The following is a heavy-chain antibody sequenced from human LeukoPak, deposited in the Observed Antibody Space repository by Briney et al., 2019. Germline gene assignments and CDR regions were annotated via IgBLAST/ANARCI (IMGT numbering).Heavy chain of an antibody. Sequence: SQTLSLTCTVSGGSISSGDYYWSWIRQPPGKGLEWIGYIYHSGSTYYNPSLKSRVTISVDTSKNQFSLKLSSVTAADTAVYYCASPSGYSGYGFVYWGQGTLVTVSS. D-gene: IGHD5-12*01. J-gene: IGHJ4*02. CDR1: GGSISSGDYY. CDR2: IYHSGST. V-gene: IGHV4-30-4*01. CDR3: ASPSGYSGYGFVY.